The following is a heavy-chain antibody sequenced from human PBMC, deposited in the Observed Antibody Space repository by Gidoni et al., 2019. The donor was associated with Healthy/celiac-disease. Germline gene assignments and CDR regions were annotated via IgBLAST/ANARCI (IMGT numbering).Heavy chain of an antibody. Sequence: QVQLVQSGAEVKKPGASVKVSCKASGYTFTRYYMHWVRQAPGQGLEWMGIINPSGGSTSYAQKFQGRVTMTRDTSTSTVYMELSSLRSEDTAVYYCARDATTPRFLEWLIGDAFDIWGQGTMVTVSS. CDR1: GYTFTRYY. D-gene: IGHD3-3*01. V-gene: IGHV1-46*01. CDR3: ARDATTPRFLEWLIGDAFDI. CDR2: INPSGGST. J-gene: IGHJ3*02.